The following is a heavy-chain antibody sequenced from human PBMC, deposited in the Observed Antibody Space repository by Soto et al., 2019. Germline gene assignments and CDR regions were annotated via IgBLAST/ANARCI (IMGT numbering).Heavy chain of an antibody. CDR1: GGSISSYY. V-gene: IGHV4-59*01. Sequence: SETVSLTCTVSGGSISSYYWSWIRQPPGKGLEWIGYIYYSGSTNYNPSLKSRVTISVDTSKNQFSLKLSSVTAADTAVYYCARDQGAAAGIQGYNWFDPWGQGTLVTVSS. D-gene: IGHD6-13*01. CDR3: ARDQGAAAGIQGYNWFDP. J-gene: IGHJ5*02. CDR2: IYYSGST.